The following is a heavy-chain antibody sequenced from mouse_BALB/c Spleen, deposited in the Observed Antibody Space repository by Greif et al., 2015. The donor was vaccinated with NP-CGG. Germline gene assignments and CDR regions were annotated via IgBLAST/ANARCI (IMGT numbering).Heavy chain of an antibody. CDR3: ARTYDYDGPYFDY. J-gene: IGHJ2*01. CDR1: GYSFTGYY. V-gene: IGHV1-18*01. Sequence: EVQLQQSGPDLVKPGASVKISCKASGYSFTGYYMHWVKQSHGKSLEWIGRVNPNNGGTNYNQKFKGKAILTVDKSSSTAYMELHGLTSEDSAVYCCARTYDYDGPYFDYWGQGTTLTVSS. D-gene: IGHD2-4*01. CDR2: VNPNNGGT.